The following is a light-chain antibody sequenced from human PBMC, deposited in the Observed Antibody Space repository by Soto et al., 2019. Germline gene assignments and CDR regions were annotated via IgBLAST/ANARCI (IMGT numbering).Light chain of an antibody. CDR3: SSYAGSNRV. Sequence: QPVLTQPPSASGSPGQSVTISCTGTSSDVGSYNYVSWYQQHPGKAPKVMIYEVSKRPSGVPDRFSGSKSGNTASLTVSGLQAEDEADYYCSSYAGSNRVFGTGTKLTVL. CDR1: SSDVGSYNY. J-gene: IGLJ1*01. CDR2: EVS. V-gene: IGLV2-8*01.